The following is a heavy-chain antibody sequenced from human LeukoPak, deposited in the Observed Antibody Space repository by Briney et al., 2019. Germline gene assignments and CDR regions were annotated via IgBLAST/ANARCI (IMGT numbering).Heavy chain of an antibody. CDR3: ARGYSGSSIPA. D-gene: IGHD1-26*01. V-gene: IGHV4-30-2*01. J-gene: IGHJ5*02. CDR2: IYHSGST. CDR1: GGSISSGGYS. Sequence: RTSETLSLTCAVSGGSISSGGYSWSWIRQPPGKGLEWIGYIYHSGSTYYNPSLKSRVTISVDRSKNQFSLKLSSVTAADTAVYYCARGYSGSSIPAWGQGTLVTVSS.